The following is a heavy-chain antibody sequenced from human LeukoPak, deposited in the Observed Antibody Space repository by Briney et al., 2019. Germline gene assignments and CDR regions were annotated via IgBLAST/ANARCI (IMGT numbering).Heavy chain of an antibody. CDR1: GYTFTSYG. J-gene: IGHJ6*03. D-gene: IGHD4-17*01. Sequence: ASVKVSCKASGYTFTSYGISWVRQAPGQGLEWMGWISAYNGNTNYAQKLQGRVTMTTDTSTSTAYMELSRLRSDDTAVYYCARDLVTTFTYYYYMDVWGKGTTVTVSS. CDR2: ISAYNGNT. CDR3: ARDLVTTFTYYYYMDV. V-gene: IGHV1-18*01.